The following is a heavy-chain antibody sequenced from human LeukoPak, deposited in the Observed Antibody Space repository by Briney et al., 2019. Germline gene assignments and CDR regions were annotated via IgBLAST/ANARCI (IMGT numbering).Heavy chain of an antibody. J-gene: IGHJ4*02. CDR2: ISSSGTTI. D-gene: IGHD3-10*01. CDR1: GFTFSDYY. Sequence: GGSLRLSCEASGFTFSDYYMSWIRQAPGKGLEWVSYISSSGTTIYYADSVKGRYTISRDNAKNSLYLQMNSLRAEDTAVYYCARDFYYGSGSYYNWGFDYWGQGTLVTVSS. CDR3: ARDFYYGSGSYYNWGFDY. V-gene: IGHV3-11*01.